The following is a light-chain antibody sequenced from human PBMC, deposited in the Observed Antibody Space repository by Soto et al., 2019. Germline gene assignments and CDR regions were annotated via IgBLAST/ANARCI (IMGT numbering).Light chain of an antibody. V-gene: IGKV3-11*01. J-gene: IGKJ4*01. CDR3: QQRSDWPST. CDR2: DAS. Sequence: EIVLTQSPATLSLSPGDRATLSCRASQSVGSYLGWYQQRPGQAPRLLLYDASNRATGIPARFSGSGSGTDFTLTISSLEPEDFAVYYCQQRSDWPSTFGGGTKVESK. CDR1: QSVGSY.